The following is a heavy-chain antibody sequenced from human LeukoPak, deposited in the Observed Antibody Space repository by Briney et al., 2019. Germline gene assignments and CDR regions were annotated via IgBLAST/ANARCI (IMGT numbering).Heavy chain of an antibody. D-gene: IGHD3-10*01. CDR1: GGSISSHY. J-gene: IGHJ5*02. CDR2: IYYSGST. V-gene: IGHV4-59*11. Sequence: ASETLSLTCTVSGGSISSHYWSWIRQPPGKGLEWIGYIYYSGSTNYNPSLKSRVTISVGTSKNQFSLKLSSVTAADTAVYYCARVPGSGSYYWFDPWGQGTLVTVSS. CDR3: ARVPGSGSYYWFDP.